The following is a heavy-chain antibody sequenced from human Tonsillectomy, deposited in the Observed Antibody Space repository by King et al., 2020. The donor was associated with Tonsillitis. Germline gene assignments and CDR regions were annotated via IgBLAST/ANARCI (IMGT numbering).Heavy chain of an antibody. CDR3: AKLLYSHAGVHHLFDY. Sequence: VQLVESGGGLVQPGGSLRLSCAASGFTFSTQAMAWVRQAPGKGLEWVSVVSGTGGSTYYVDSVKGRFTISRDNSKNTLYLQMNSLRAEDTAVYYCAKLLYSHAGVHHLFDYWGQGSLVTVSS. CDR2: VSGTGGST. D-gene: IGHD3-16*01. CDR1: GFTFSTQA. J-gene: IGHJ4*02. V-gene: IGHV3-23*04.